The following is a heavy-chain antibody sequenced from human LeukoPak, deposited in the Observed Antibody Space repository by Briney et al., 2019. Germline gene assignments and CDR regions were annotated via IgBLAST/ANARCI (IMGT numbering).Heavy chain of an antibody. V-gene: IGHV3-53*01. CDR1: GFTVGSNY. Sequence: PGGSLRLSCAASGFTVGSNYMSWVRQAPGKGLEWVSVIYSGGSTYYADSVRGRFTISRDNSKNTLYLQMNSLGAEDTAVYYCARVSYYDSSGYYFLSYVDYWGQGTLVTVSS. J-gene: IGHJ4*02. CDR2: IYSGGST. CDR3: ARVSYYDSSGYYFLSYVDY. D-gene: IGHD3-22*01.